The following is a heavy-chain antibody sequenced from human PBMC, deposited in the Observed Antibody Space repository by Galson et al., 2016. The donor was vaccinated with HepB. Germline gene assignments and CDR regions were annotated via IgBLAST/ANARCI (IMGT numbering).Heavy chain of an antibody. CDR2: IGDTGSRI. D-gene: IGHD2-2*01. J-gene: IGHJ4*02. CDR1: GFTFSSYS. CDR3: ARDVSPYASPPDY. Sequence: SLRLSCAASGFTFSSYSMNWVRQAPGKGLEWVSYIGDTGSRIYYADSAKGRFTISRDNAKNSVYLQMNSLRDDDTAVYYCARDVSPYASPPDYWGQGTLFTVSS. V-gene: IGHV3-48*02.